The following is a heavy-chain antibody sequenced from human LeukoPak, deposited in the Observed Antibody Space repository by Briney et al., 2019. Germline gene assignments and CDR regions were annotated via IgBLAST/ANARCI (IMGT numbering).Heavy chain of an antibody. CDR1: GLTFSSYA. CDR2: ISGSGGST. Sequence: SGGSLRLSCAASGLTFSSYAMSWVRQAPGKGLEWVSAISGSGGSTYYADSVKGRFTISRDNSKNTLYLQMNSLRAEDTAVYYCAKDLYYYDSSGYDYWGQGTLVTVSS. J-gene: IGHJ4*02. CDR3: AKDLYYYDSSGYDY. D-gene: IGHD3-22*01. V-gene: IGHV3-23*01.